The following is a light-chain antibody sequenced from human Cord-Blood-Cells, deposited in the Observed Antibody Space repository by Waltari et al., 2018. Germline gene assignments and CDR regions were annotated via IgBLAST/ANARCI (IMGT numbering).Light chain of an antibody. CDR2: DAS. J-gene: IGKJ2*01. Sequence: EIVLTQSPATLSLSPGERATLSCRASQSVSSYLAWYQQKPGQAPRLRIYDASNRATGIPARFSGSGSGTDFTLTISSLEPEDFAVYYCQQRSNWLYTFGQGTKLEIK. CDR3: QQRSNWLYT. V-gene: IGKV3-11*01. CDR1: QSVSSY.